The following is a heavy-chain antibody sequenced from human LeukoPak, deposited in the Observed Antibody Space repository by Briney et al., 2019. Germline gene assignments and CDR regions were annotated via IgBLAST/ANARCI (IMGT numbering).Heavy chain of an antibody. D-gene: IGHD3-22*01. Sequence: SSVKVSCKASGGTFSSYAISWVRQAPGQGLEWMGGIITIFGAANYAQKFQGRVTITGDESTSTAYMELNSLRSEDTAVYYCASAPNYYDSSGHHHDAFDLWGQGTMVTVSS. V-gene: IGHV1-69*13. CDR1: GGTFSSYA. CDR2: IITIFGAA. J-gene: IGHJ3*01. CDR3: ASAPNYYDSSGHHHDAFDL.